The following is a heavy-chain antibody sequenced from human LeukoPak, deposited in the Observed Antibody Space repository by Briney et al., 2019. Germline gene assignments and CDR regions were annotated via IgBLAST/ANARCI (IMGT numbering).Heavy chain of an antibody. D-gene: IGHD3-22*01. CDR1: GFTFSSYW. Sequence: GGSLRLSCAASGFTFSSYWMHWVRQAPGKGLVWVSRISSDGSGTTYADSVKGRFTISRDNAKNTLYLQMNSLRAEDTAVYYCTTTMSSEPYYWGQGTLVTVSS. V-gene: IGHV3-74*01. CDR3: TTTMSSEPYY. CDR2: ISSDGSGT. J-gene: IGHJ4*02.